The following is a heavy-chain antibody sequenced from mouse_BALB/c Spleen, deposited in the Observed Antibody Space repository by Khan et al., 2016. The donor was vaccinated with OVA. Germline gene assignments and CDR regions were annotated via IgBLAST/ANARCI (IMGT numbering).Heavy chain of an antibody. J-gene: IGHJ3*01. Sequence: QMQLEESGPGLVQPSQSLSITCTVSGFSLTSYGVHWVRQSPGKGLEWLGVIWSGGSTDYNAAFISRLSISKDNSKSQVFFKMNSLQANDTAIYYCARNYDYDEVLAYWGQGTLVTVSA. CDR3: ARNYDYDEVLAY. CDR2: IWSGGST. D-gene: IGHD2-4*01. CDR1: GFSLTSYG. V-gene: IGHV2-2*02.